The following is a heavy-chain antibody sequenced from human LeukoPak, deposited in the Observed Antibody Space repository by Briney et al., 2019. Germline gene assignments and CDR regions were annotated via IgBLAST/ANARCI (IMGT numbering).Heavy chain of an antibody. CDR1: GYTFTGYY. CDR2: INPNSGGT. D-gene: IGHD2-2*01. J-gene: IGHJ4*02. Sequence: ASVKVSCKASGYTFTGYYMHWVRQSPGQGLEWMGWINPNSGGTNYAQKFQGRVTMTRDTSISTAYMELSRLRSDDTAVYYCVRDYCSSTSCRLDYWGQGTLVTVSS. CDR3: VRDYCSSTSCRLDY. V-gene: IGHV1-2*02.